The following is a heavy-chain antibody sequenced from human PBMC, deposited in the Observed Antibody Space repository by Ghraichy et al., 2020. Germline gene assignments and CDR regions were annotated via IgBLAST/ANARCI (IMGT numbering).Heavy chain of an antibody. CDR3: ARMGGLGYYYYGMDV. Sequence: GGSLRLSCAASRFTVSSNYMSWVRKAQGRGQEWVSVINSGGSTYYADSVKGRFTISRDNSKNTLYLQMNSLRAEDTAVYYCARMGGLGYYYYGMDVWGQGTTLTVS. CDR2: INSGGST. V-gene: IGHV3-66*01. D-gene: IGHD3-16*01. CDR1: RFTVSSNY. J-gene: IGHJ6*02.